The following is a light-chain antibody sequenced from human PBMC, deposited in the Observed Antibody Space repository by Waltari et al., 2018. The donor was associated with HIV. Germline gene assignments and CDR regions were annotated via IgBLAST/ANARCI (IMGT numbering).Light chain of an antibody. CDR2: DVN. CDR1: SSNDGDYSY. J-gene: IGLJ3*02. Sequence: QSALTQPRSVSRSPGQSVTISCTGNSSNDGDYSYVSWYRQYTGRAPKLVIFDVNKRPSGVPSRFSGSQYGNTASLTISGLRADDEADYYCCSYTGTKSWVFGGGTRLTVL. V-gene: IGLV2-11*01. CDR3: CSYTGTKSWV.